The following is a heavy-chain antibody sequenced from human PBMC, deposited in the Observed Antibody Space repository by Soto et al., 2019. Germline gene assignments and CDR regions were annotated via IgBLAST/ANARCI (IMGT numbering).Heavy chain of an antibody. Sequence: SETLSLTCTVSGGSVSSSIYYWGWIRQPPRKGLESIGSIYYSGSTYYNPSLKSRVTISLDTSKNQFSLRLNSVTAADAALYYCAAGDYSGSGTYYNGWFDSWGQGTLVTVSS. CDR2: IYYSGST. CDR3: AAGDYSGSGTYYNGWFDS. J-gene: IGHJ5*01. V-gene: IGHV4-39*01. D-gene: IGHD3-10*01. CDR1: GGSVSSSIYY.